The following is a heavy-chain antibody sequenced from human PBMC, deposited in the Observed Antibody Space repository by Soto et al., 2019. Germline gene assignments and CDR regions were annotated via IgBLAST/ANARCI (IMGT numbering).Heavy chain of an antibody. Sequence: GGSLRLSCAASGFTFSSYAMSWVRQAPGKGLEWVSAISGSGGSTYYADSVKGRFTISRDNSKNTLYLQMNSLRAEDTAVYYCAKLAPGTARQHYYYYYGMDVWGQGTTVTVSS. V-gene: IGHV3-23*01. CDR3: AKLAPGTARQHYYYYYGMDV. J-gene: IGHJ6*02. D-gene: IGHD6-6*01. CDR1: GFTFSSYA. CDR2: ISGSGGST.